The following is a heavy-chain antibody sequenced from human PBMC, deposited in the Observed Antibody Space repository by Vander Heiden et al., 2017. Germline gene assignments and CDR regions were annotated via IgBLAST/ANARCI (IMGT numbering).Heavy chain of an antibody. CDR1: GFTFGSYG. V-gene: IGHV3-33*01. Sequence: VQLVESGGGVAQPGRSLRLSCAASGFTFGSYGMHWVRQAPGKGLECVAVIWYDGSNKYYADSVKGRFTISRDNSKNTLYLQMNSLRAEDTAVYYCARALQMAVAAPLGYWGQGTLVTVSS. J-gene: IGHJ4*02. CDR3: ARALQMAVAAPLGY. D-gene: IGHD6-19*01. CDR2: IWYDGSNK.